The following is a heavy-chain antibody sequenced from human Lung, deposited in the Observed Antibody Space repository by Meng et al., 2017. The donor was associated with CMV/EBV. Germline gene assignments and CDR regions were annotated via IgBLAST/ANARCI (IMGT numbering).Heavy chain of an antibody. CDR1: GFTFSSYW. CDR3: ARDCHPEGGYHSDAFAS. D-gene: IGHD3-22*01. Sequence: GESLKISCAASGFTFSSYWMHWVRQAPGKGLVWVSRINSDGTSTSYADSVKGRFTISRDNAKNTLYLQMNSLRAEDTAVYYCARDCHPEGGYHSDAFASWGQGTXVTVSS. V-gene: IGHV3-74*01. CDR2: INSDGTST. J-gene: IGHJ3*02.